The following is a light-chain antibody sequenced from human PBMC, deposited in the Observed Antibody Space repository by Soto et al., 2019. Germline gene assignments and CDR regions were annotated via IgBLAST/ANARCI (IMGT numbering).Light chain of an antibody. V-gene: IGKV3-15*01. Sequence: EIVMTQSPATLSVSPGERATLSCRASQSVSSNLAWYQQKPGQAPRLLIYGASTRATGIPARFSGSGSGTEFTLTISSLQSEDFAVYYCQQYNNWPWTFDQGTKVEIK. CDR3: QQYNNWPWT. CDR1: QSVSSN. CDR2: GAS. J-gene: IGKJ1*01.